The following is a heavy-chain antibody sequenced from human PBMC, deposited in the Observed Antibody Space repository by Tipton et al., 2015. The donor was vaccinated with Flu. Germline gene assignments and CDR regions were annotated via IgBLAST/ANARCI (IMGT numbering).Heavy chain of an antibody. V-gene: IGHV3-21*01. CDR1: GFTFSSYS. CDR2: ISSSSSYI. J-gene: IGHJ4*02. D-gene: IGHD6-19*01. CDR3: ARDISRIAVAGTNFDY. Sequence: SLRLSCAASGFTFSSYSMNWVRQAPGKGLEWVSSISSSSSYIYYADSVKGRFTISRDNAKNSLYLQMNSLRAEDTAVYYCARDISRIAVAGTNFDYWGQGTLVTVSS.